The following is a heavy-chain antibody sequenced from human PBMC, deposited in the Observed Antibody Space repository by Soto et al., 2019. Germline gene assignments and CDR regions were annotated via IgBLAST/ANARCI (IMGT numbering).Heavy chain of an antibody. J-gene: IGHJ5*02. D-gene: IGHD2-21*01. CDR1: GFTFGTHW. Sequence: GGSLRLSCAASGFTFGTHWLIWVRQAPGKGLEWVANINQDGSATYHVDSVKGRFTISRDNAKNSLYLQMDSLRAEDTAVYYCARFRRPSAYIGISWGQGTLVTVSS. V-gene: IGHV3-7*01. CDR3: ARFRRPSAYIGIS. CDR2: INQDGSAT.